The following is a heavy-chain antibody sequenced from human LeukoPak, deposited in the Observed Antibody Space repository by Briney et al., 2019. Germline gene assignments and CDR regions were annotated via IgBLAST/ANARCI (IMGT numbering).Heavy chain of an antibody. CDR3: ARRTLRLGYNLNWFDP. D-gene: IGHD1-14*01. CDR2: IYYSGST. CDR1: GGSISSGDYY. J-gene: IGHJ5*02. Sequence: PSETLSLTCTVSGGSISSGDYYWSWIRQPPGKGLEWIGYIYYSGSTYYNPSLKSRVTISVDTSKNQFSLKLSSVTAADTAVYYCARRTLRLGYNLNWFDPWGQGILVTVSS. V-gene: IGHV4-30-4*01.